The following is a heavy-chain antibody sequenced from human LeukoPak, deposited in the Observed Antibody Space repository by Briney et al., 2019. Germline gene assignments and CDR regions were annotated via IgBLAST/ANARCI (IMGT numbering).Heavy chain of an antibody. V-gene: IGHV4-34*01. Sequence: SETLSLTCAVYGGSFSGYYWSWIRQPPGKGLEWIGEINHSGSTNYNPSLKSRVTISVDTSKNQFSLKLSSVTAADTAVYYCARPGIAAAGNERYYFDYWGQGPLVTVSS. CDR2: INHSGST. CDR3: ARPGIAAAGNERYYFDY. J-gene: IGHJ4*02. D-gene: IGHD6-13*01. CDR1: GGSFSGYY.